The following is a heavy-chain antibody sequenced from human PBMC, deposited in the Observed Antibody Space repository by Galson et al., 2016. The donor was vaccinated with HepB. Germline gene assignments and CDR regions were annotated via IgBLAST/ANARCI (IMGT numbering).Heavy chain of an antibody. J-gene: IGHJ3*02. CDR1: GGSISSSSSGYY. D-gene: IGHD1-26*01. CDR3: ARHRPERRGALPDAFDI. V-gene: IGHV4-39*01. CDR2: IYYSGST. Sequence: ETLSLTCAVSGGSISSSSSGYYWGWIRQPPGKGLAWIGSIYYSGSTYYNPSLKSRVTISVHTSKNEFSLRLRSVTAADTAVYYCARHRPERRGALPDAFDIWGQGTMVTVSS.